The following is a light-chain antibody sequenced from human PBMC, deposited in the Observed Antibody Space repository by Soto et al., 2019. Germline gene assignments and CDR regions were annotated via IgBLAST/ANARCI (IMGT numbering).Light chain of an antibody. J-gene: IGKJ4*01. V-gene: IGKV3-11*01. Sequence: EIVLTQSPATLSLSPGERATLSCRASRTVGSYLAWYQQKPGQAPRLLIYDVSDRATGIPARFSGSGSGTDFTLTISSLEPEDFAVYYCQQRSSWPLTFGGGTKVDI. CDR1: RTVGSY. CDR2: DVS. CDR3: QQRSSWPLT.